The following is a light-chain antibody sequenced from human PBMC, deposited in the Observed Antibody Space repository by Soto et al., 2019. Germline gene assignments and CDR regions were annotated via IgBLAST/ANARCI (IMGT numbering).Light chain of an antibody. CDR3: SSYTSSSTRV. V-gene: IGLV2-14*01. J-gene: IGLJ3*02. CDR1: SSDVGGYNY. Sequence: QSVLTQPASVSGSPGQSITISCTGTSSDVGGYNYVSWYQQHPGKAPKLMIYEVSNRPSGVSSRFSGSKSGNTASLTISGLQAEDEADYYCSSYTSSSTRVFGGGTQLTV. CDR2: EVS.